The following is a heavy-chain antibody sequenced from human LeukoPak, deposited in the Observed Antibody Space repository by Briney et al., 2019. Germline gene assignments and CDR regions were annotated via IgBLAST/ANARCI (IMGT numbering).Heavy chain of an antibody. CDR1: GFTFSSYW. D-gene: IGHD6-19*01. CDR3: AKRGVQQWLVDWYFDY. V-gene: IGHV3-74*01. Sequence: GGSLRLSCAASGFTFSSYWMHWVRQAPGKGLVWVSRISSDGSSTSYADSVKGRFTISRDDSKLYLQMNSLRAEDTAVYYCAKRGVQQWLVDWYFDYWGQGTLVTVSS. J-gene: IGHJ4*02. CDR2: ISSDGSST.